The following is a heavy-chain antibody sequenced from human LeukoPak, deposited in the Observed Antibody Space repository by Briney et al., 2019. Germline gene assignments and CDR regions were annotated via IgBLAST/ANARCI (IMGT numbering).Heavy chain of an antibody. V-gene: IGHV2-5*02. CDR1: GFSLSTSGVG. Sequence: VSGPTLVKPTQTLTLTYTFSGFSLSTSGVGVGWIRQPPGKPLEWLALIYWDDDKRYSPSLKSRLTITKDTSKNQVVLTMTNMDPVDTATYYCAHAYNTVRIGPPFDYWGQGTLVTVSS. CDR2: IYWDDDK. J-gene: IGHJ4*02. CDR3: AHAYNTVRIGPPFDY. D-gene: IGHD4-17*01.